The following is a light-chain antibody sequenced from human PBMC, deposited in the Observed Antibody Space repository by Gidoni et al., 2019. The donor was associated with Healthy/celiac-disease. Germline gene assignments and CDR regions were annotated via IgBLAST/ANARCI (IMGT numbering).Light chain of an antibody. Sequence: NQMNQSPSSLAASVGDRVTITCRASQGIRKYLAWYQQKPGKVPKLLIYAASTLQSGVPSRFSGSGSGTDFTLTISSLQPEDFATYYCQQYNSAPFTFGPGTKVDIK. CDR2: AAS. J-gene: IGKJ3*01. CDR3: QQYNSAPFT. V-gene: IGKV1-27*01. CDR1: QGIRKY.